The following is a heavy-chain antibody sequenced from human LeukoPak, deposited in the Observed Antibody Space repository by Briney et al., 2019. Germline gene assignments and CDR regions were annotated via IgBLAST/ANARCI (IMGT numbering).Heavy chain of an antibody. Sequence: PSETPSLTCTVSGGSISSGGYYWSWIRQHPGKGLEWIGYIYYSGSTYYNPSLKSRVTISVDTSKNQFSLKLSSVTAADTAVYYCARYLGARPNYFDYWGQGTLVTVSS. CDR1: GGSISSGGYY. CDR2: IYYSGST. J-gene: IGHJ4*02. D-gene: IGHD6-6*01. V-gene: IGHV4-31*03. CDR3: ARYLGARPNYFDY.